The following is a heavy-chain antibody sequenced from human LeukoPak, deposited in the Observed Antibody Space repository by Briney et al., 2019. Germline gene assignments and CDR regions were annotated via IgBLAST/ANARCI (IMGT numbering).Heavy chain of an antibody. CDR3: ATNIVGTMGIFDH. CDR2: IYYSGST. J-gene: IGHJ4*02. CDR1: GGSISSYY. D-gene: IGHD1-26*01. V-gene: IGHV4-59*12. Sequence: SETLSLTCTVSGGSISSYYWSWIRQPPGKGLEWIGYIYYSGSTNYNPSLKSRVAMSVDKSKNQFSLQLTSVTAADTAVYYCATNIVGTMGIFDHWGQGALVTVSS.